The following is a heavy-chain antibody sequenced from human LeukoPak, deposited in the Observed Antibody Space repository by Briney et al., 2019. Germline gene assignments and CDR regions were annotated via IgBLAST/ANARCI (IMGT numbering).Heavy chain of an antibody. CDR3: ARGRRGEDIVVVVAATANEFDP. CDR1: GYTLTELS. D-gene: IGHD2-15*01. CDR2: FDPEDGET. J-gene: IGHJ5*02. Sequence: ASVKVSCKVSGYTLTELSMHWVRQAPGKGLEWMGGFDPEDGETIYAQKFQGRVTMTEDTSTDTAYMELSRLRSDDTAVYYCARGRRGEDIVVVVAATANEFDPWGQGTLVTVSS. V-gene: IGHV1-24*01.